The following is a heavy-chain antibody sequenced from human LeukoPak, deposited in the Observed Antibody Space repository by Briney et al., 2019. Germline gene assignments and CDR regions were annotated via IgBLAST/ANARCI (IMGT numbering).Heavy chain of an antibody. Sequence: SETLSLTCTVSGGSISSYYWSWIRQPPGKGLEWIGHIYTSGSTNYNPSLKSRVTISVDTSKNQFSLKLSSVTAADTAVYYCARHSRNYGKFDYWGQGTLVTVSS. J-gene: IGHJ4*02. CDR3: ARHSRNYGKFDY. CDR2: IYTSGST. CDR1: GGSISSYY. V-gene: IGHV4-4*09. D-gene: IGHD4-11*01.